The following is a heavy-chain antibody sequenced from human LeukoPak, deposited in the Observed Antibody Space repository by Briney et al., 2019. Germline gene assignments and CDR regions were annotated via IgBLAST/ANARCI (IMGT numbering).Heavy chain of an antibody. V-gene: IGHV3-64*02. Sequence: PGGSLRLSCAASGFTFRSYLMHWVRQAPGKGLGYVSGINNNGGSTYYADSVKGRFTISGDNSKNTLYLQMGSLRAEDMAVYYCARDSGYSYGHPFDYWGQGTLVTVSS. J-gene: IGHJ4*02. CDR3: ARDSGYSYGHPFDY. CDR1: GFTFRSYL. D-gene: IGHD5-18*01. CDR2: INNNGGST.